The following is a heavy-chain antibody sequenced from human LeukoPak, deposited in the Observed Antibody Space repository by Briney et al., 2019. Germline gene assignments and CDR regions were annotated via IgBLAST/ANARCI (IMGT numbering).Heavy chain of an antibody. J-gene: IGHJ6*02. CDR2: SNTGNGNK. D-gene: IGHD2-15*01. CDR1: GYTFTSYA. V-gene: IGHV1-3*02. CDR3: ARGGGYCSGGSCERYGMDV. Sequence: ASVKVSLKASGYTFTSYAMHWVRQAPAQRLEWMGWSNTGNGNKKYSQEFQGRVTITRDTSASTAYMELGSLRSEDMAVYYCARGGGYCSGGSCERYGMDVWGQGTTVTVSS.